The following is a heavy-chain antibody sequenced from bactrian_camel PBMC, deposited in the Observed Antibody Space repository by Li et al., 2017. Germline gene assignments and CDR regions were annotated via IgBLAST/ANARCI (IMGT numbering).Heavy chain of an antibody. CDR1: GFRFSSYG. V-gene: IGHV3S40*01. Sequence: DVQLVESGGGLVQPGGSLRLSCAPSGFRFSSYGMTWVRQAPGKGLEWVSLINYSGSSTYYADSVKGRFTTSLDDNRDVVILQVDNLRPEDTASYHCAARTQFTLLVCSIDEGTQVTVS. J-gene: IGHJ4*01. CDR2: INYSGSST. D-gene: IGHD1*01.